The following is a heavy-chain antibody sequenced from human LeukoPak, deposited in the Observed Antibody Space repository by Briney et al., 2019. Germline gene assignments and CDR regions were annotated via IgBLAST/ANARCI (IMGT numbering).Heavy chain of an antibody. D-gene: IGHD6-13*01. J-gene: IGHJ4*02. CDR2: IRYDGSNK. CDR3: AKAYSSSWTFDY. Sequence: GGSLRLSCAASGFISSDYSLHWVRQAPGKGLEWVAFIRYDGSNKYYADSVKGRFTISRDNSKNTLYLQMNSLRAEDTAVYYCAKAYSSSWTFDYWGQGTLVTVSS. CDR1: GFISSDYS. V-gene: IGHV3-30*02.